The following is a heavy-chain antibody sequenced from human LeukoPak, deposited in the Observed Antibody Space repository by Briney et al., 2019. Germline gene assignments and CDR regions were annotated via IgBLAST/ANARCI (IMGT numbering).Heavy chain of an antibody. CDR2: IIPILGIA. Sequence: ASVKVSCKASGGTFSSYAISWVRQASGQGLEWMGRIIPILGIANYAQKFQGRVTITADKSTSTAYMELSSLRSEDTAVYYCAREGTGDGSALGDYWGQGTLVTVSS. V-gene: IGHV1-69*04. J-gene: IGHJ4*02. CDR1: GGTFSSYA. CDR3: AREGTGDGSALGDY. D-gene: IGHD7-27*01.